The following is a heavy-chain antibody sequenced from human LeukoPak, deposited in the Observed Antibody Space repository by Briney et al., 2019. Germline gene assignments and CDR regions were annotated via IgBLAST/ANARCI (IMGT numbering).Heavy chain of an antibody. CDR2: IDYSGST. Sequence: PSGTLSLTCTVSGGSITTYYWSWIRQPPGRGLEWIAYIDYSGSTNYNPSLKSRVTISVDTSNNQFSLKLSSVTAADTAMYYCARGMEGPSQDQWGQGTLVTVSS. CDR1: GGSITTYY. J-gene: IGHJ4*02. CDR3: ARGMEGPSQDQ. V-gene: IGHV4-59*08. D-gene: IGHD1-26*01.